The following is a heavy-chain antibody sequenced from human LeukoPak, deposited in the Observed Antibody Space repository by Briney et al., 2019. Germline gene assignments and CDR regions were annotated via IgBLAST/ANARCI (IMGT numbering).Heavy chain of an antibody. V-gene: IGHV3-11*01. D-gene: IGHD6-13*01. CDR2: ISSSGSTI. Sequence: GGSLRLSCAASGFTFSDYYMSWIRQAPGKGLEWVSYISSSGSTIYYADSVKGRFTISRDNAKNSLYLQMNSLRAEDTAVYYCASTYSSSWYVYWGQGTLVTVSS. CDR1: GFTFSDYY. J-gene: IGHJ4*02. CDR3: ASTYSSSWYVY.